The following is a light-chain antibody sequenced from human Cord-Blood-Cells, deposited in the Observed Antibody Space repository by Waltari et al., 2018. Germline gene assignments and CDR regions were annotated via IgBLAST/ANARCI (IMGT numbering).Light chain of an antibody. CDR2: GKN. CDR3: NYRDSSGNHRV. CDR1: SLRSYY. V-gene: IGLV3-19*01. J-gene: IGLJ3*02. Sequence: SSELTQDPAVSVALGQTVRITCQGDSLRSYYASWYQQKPGQAPVLVIYGKNNRPSGSPDRFSGYSSGNTAYLTITGAQAEDEADYYCNYRDSSGNHRVFGGGTKLTVL.